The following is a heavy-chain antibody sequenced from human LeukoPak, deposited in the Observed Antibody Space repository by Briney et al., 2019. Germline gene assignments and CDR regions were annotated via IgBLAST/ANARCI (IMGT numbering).Heavy chain of an antibody. V-gene: IGHV5-51*01. CDR2: IYPGDSDT. D-gene: IGHD3-22*01. J-gene: IGHJ4*02. Sequence: GESLKISCKGSGYSFTHYWIGWVRQMPGKGLEWMGIIYPGDSDTRYSPSFQGQVTISADKSVSTAYLQWSSLKASDTAMYYCARRNYYDSRGKFDYWGQGTLVTVSS. CDR1: GYSFTHYW. CDR3: ARRNYYDSRGKFDY.